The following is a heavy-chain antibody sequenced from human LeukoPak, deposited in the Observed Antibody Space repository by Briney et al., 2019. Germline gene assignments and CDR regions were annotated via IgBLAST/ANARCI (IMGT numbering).Heavy chain of an antibody. V-gene: IGHV3-74*01. D-gene: IGHD3-22*01. CDR3: ARAPSEIGGYYPEYFRH. CDR2: IKSDGST. Sequence: GGSLRLSCAASGFTFSSFWMHWVRQAPGKGRVWVSHIKSDGSTRYADSVKGRFTISRDDAKTTVPLQMNSLRAEDTGVYYCARAPSEIGGYYPEYFRHWGQGTLVTVSP. J-gene: IGHJ1*01. CDR1: GFTFSSFW.